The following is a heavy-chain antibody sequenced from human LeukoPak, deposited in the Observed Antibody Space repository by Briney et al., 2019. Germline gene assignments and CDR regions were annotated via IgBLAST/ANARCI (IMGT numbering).Heavy chain of an antibody. CDR1: GFSFMNAW. J-gene: IGHJ4*02. D-gene: IGHD2/OR15-2a*01. CDR2: IKSNADGGTP. Sequence: GGSLRLSYAASGFSFMNAWMIWVRQAPGKGLEWVGRIKSNADGGTPDYAAPAGGRFTISRDDSKNTLYLQMNSLKTEDTAVYYCTTFYHEYSPYWGRGTLVTVSS. CDR3: TTFYHEYSPY. V-gene: IGHV3-15*01.